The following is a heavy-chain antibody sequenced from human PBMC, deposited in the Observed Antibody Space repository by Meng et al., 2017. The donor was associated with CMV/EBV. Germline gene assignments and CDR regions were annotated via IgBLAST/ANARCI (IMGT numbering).Heavy chain of an antibody. CDR2: IYYSGST. J-gene: IGHJ5*02. CDR3: ARVYCSGGSCYGNWFDP. V-gene: IGHV4-30-4*08. CDR1: GGSISRGDYY. D-gene: IGHD2-15*01. Sequence: VQLQEAGPGLGKPSQTLALTCTVSGGSISRGDYYWSWIRQPPGKGLEWIGYIYYSGSTYYNPSLKSRVTISVDTSKNQFSLKLSSVTAADTAVYYCARVYCSGGSCYGNWFDPWGQGTLVTVS.